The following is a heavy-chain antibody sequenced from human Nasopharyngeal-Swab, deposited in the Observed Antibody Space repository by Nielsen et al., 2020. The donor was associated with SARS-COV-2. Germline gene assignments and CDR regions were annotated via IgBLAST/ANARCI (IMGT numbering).Heavy chain of an antibody. D-gene: IGHD5-18*01. J-gene: IGHJ3*02. CDR3: ARRRYGFPAHDAFDI. CDR2: IYPGDSDT. V-gene: IGHV5-51*01. CDR1: GYSLTSYW. Sequence: GESLKISCKGSGYSLTSYWIGWVRQMPGKGLEWMGIIYPGDSDTRYSPSFQGQVTISADKSISTAYLQWSSLKASDTAMYYCARRRYGFPAHDAFDIWGQGTMVTVSS.